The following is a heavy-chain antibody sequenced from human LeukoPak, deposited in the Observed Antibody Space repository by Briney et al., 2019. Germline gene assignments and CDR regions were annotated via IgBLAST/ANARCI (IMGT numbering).Heavy chain of an antibody. J-gene: IGHJ3*02. CDR1: GGSISSYY. Sequence: SETLSLTCTVSGGSISSYYWSWIRQAPGKGPEWIGYIYHTGNTNCNPSPKSRVTISIDTDKNQFSLKLRSVTAADTAIYYCASYFFDQSKALDIWGRGTMVTVSA. D-gene: IGHD3-9*01. V-gene: IGHV4-59*01. CDR3: ASYFFDQSKALDI. CDR2: IYHTGNT.